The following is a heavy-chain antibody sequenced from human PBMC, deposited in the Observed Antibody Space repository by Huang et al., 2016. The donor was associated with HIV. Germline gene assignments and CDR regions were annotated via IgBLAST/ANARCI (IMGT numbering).Heavy chain of an antibody. D-gene: IGHD3-3*01. V-gene: IGHV1-8*01. CDR3: ARAFWSAYSYDAFDI. Sequence: MQLVQSGAEVKKPGASVKVSCQASGYRFTSYDINWVRQAAGQGLEWMGGMNPKSCNMGYAQKFQGRVTSIRNNSISTAYLEVNSLPSEDSAVYYCARAFWSAYSYDAFDIWGRGTMIIVSS. CDR1: GYRFTSYD. CDR2: MNPKSCNM. J-gene: IGHJ3*02.